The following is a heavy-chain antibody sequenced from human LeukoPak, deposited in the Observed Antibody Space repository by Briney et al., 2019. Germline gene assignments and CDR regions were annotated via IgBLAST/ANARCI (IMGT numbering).Heavy chain of an antibody. CDR3: ARDPLLTGYYWPYYFDY. V-gene: IGHV1-2*02. CDR2: ISPNTGDT. Sequence: GASVKVSCKASRYTFTGFYIHWVRQAPGQGLEWMGWISPNTGDTNYAQTFQGRVSMTRDPSITTAYMELSRLRSDDTAIYYCARDPLLTGYYWPYYFDYWGQGTLVTVSS. D-gene: IGHD3-9*01. J-gene: IGHJ4*02. CDR1: RYTFTGFY.